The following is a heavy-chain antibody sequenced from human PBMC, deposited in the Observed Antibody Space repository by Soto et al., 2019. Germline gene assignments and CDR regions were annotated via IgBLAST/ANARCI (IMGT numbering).Heavy chain of an antibody. CDR3: ARDPYYYGSGSYYPSYYYYGMDV. CDR2: INAGNGNT. D-gene: IGHD3-10*01. Sequence: ASVKVSCKASGYTFTSYARHWVRQAPGQRLEWMGWINAGNGNTKYSQKFQGRVTITRDTSASTAYMELSSLRSEDTAVYYCARDPYYYGSGSYYPSYYYYGMDVWGQGTRVTVSS. V-gene: IGHV1-3*01. CDR1: GYTFTSYA. J-gene: IGHJ6*02.